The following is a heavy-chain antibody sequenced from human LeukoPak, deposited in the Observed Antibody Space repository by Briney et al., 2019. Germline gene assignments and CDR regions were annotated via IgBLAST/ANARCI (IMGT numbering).Heavy chain of an antibody. J-gene: IGHJ4*02. CDR3: ARASMSGSIFRIDY. D-gene: IGHD1-26*01. CDR1: GGTFSGYY. V-gene: IGHV4-34*01. CDR2: INHSGST. Sequence: PSGTLSLTCAVYGGTFSGYYWSWIRQPPGKGLEWVGEINHSGSTTYNPSLKSRVTISVDTTKNQFSLKLRPGTAADTAVYYCARASMSGSIFRIDYWGQGTLVTVSS.